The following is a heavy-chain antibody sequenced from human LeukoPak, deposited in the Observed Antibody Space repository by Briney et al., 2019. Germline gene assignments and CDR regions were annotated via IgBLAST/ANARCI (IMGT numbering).Heavy chain of an antibody. V-gene: IGHV3-30*18. CDR1: GFTFSSYG. CDR2: VSYDGSNK. CDR3: AKDRRLRPAAVALFYYYGMDV. D-gene: IGHD2-2*01. J-gene: IGHJ6*02. Sequence: GGSLRLSCAASGFTFSSYGMHWVRQAPGKGLEWVAVVSYDGSNKYYADSLKGRFTISRDNSKNTLFLQMSSLRGEDTAVYYCAKDRRLRPAAVALFYYYGMDVWGQGTTVTVSS.